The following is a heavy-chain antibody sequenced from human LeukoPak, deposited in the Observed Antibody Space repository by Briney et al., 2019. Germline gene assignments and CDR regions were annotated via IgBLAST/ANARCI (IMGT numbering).Heavy chain of an antibody. CDR1: GGTISSYY. J-gene: IGHJ4*02. Sequence: PSETLSLTCTVWGGTISSYYWSWLRQPPGKRVEGVGNIYYSGSTNYNPSLKSRVTISVATSNNQFSLKLSSVPAADTAVYYCASRSSIWSGYQDTLYFFDSWGQGTLVTVSS. CDR2: IYYSGST. CDR3: ASRSSIWSGYQDTLYFFDS. V-gene: IGHV4-59*01. D-gene: IGHD3-3*01.